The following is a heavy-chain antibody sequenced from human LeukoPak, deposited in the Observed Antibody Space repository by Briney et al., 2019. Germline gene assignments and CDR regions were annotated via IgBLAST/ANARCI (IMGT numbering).Heavy chain of an antibody. J-gene: IGHJ4*02. V-gene: IGHV3-33*01. Sequence: PGGSLRLSCAASGFTFSSYGMNWVRQAPGKGLEWVAVIWYFGSNKYYGDSVKGRFTISRDNSKYTLYLQMNSLRAEDTAVYYCARGGSGTWYNDYWGQGTLVTVSA. CDR3: ARGGSGTWYNDY. CDR2: IWYFGSNK. CDR1: GFTFSSYG. D-gene: IGHD1-14*01.